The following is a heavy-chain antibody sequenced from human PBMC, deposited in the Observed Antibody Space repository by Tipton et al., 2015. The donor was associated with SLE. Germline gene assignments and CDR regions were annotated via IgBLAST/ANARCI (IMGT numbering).Heavy chain of an antibody. J-gene: IGHJ4*02. CDR2: IFYTGST. D-gene: IGHD5-12*01. CDR3: ARRHYSGPFDS. CDR1: GGSILSSTSF. Sequence: TLSLTCTVSGGSILSSTSFWDWIRQPPGKGLEWIGSIFYTGSTYYNPSLKSRVSFSIDTSKHQFSLKLNSVTAADTAVYYCARRHYSGPFDSWGQGTLVTVSS. V-gene: IGHV4-39*07.